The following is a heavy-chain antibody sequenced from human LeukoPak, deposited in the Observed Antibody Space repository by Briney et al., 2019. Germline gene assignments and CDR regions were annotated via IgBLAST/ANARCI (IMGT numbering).Heavy chain of an antibody. Sequence: GGSLRLSCAARGFSFNNYGTHWVREAPGEGLEWVAFIRFDGTNKYYAASVKGRLTISRDNSKNTLYLQMNSLRVEDTGVYYCAGPSSSGVGYWGQGTLVTVSS. D-gene: IGHD6-6*01. CDR3: AGPSSSGVGY. CDR1: GFSFNNYG. CDR2: IRFDGTNK. J-gene: IGHJ4*02. V-gene: IGHV3-30*02.